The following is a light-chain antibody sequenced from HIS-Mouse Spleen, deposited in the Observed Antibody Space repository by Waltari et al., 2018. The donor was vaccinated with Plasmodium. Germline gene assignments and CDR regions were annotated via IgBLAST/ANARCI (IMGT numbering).Light chain of an antibody. CDR2: KAS. Sequence: DIQMNQSPSTLSASVGDRVTITCPASQSISSWFPWYQQKPGKAPKLLIYKASSLESGVPSRFSGSGSGTEFTLTISSLQPDDFATYYCQQYNSYSWTFGQGTKVEIK. CDR1: QSISSW. J-gene: IGKJ1*01. V-gene: IGKV1-5*03. CDR3: QQYNSYSWT.